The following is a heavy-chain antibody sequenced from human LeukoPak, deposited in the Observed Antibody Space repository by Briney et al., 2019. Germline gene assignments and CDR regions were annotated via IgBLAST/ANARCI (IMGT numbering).Heavy chain of an antibody. V-gene: IGHV6-1*01. CDR1: GDSVSSDSAA. CDR2: TYYRSKWSN. Sequence: SQTLSLTCAISGDSVSSDSAAWNWIRQSPSRGLEWLGRTYYRSKWSNDYAVSVKSRITINPDTSQNQFSLQLNSLTPEDTAVYYCARAPIGGWYFDLWGRGTLVTVSS. J-gene: IGHJ2*01. D-gene: IGHD2-15*01. CDR3: ARAPIGGWYFDL.